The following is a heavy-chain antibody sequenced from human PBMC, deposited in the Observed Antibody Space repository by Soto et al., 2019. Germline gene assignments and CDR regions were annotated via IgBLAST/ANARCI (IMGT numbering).Heavy chain of an antibody. CDR2: IYSGDST. V-gene: IGHV3-53*01. CDR3: ARDSGYSGYAFDY. J-gene: IGHJ4*02. D-gene: IGHD5-12*01. CDR1: GFTVSSNY. Sequence: GGSLRLSCAASGFTVSSNYMGWVRQAPGKGLEWVSLIYSGDSTYYADSVQGRFIISRDNSKNTLYLQMHSLRAEDTAVYYRARDSGYSGYAFDYWGQGTLVTVSS.